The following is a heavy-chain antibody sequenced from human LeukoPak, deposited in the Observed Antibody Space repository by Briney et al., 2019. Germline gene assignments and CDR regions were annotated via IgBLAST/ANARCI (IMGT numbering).Heavy chain of an antibody. CDR2: ITGLFATA. CDR3: ARVGVISSHNWFDR. Sequence: SVTVTCTSSACISIYFAFHWLRQPPGQGLEWMGQITGLFATAHYAQKFQGIVTITTNESTGAVYMELSSLRSEDTAVYYCARVGVISSHNWFDRWGQGTLVTVSS. V-gene: IGHV1-69*05. J-gene: IGHJ5*02. D-gene: IGHD3-10*01. CDR1: ACISIYFA.